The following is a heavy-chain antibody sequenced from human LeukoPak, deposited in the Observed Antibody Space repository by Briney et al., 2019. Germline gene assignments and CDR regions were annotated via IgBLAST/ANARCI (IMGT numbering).Heavy chain of an antibody. V-gene: IGHV4-4*07. Sequence: PSETLSLTCSVSTGSVIPYYWSWTRQPAGKEFQWIGRIYPTGSTDYNPSLKSRVTMSVDTSKKQISLNLTSVTAADTAVYYCARGSLGIAAHDSWGQGTLVTVSS. J-gene: IGHJ4*02. D-gene: IGHD6-13*01. CDR3: ARGSLGIAAHDS. CDR1: TGSVIPYY. CDR2: IYPTGST.